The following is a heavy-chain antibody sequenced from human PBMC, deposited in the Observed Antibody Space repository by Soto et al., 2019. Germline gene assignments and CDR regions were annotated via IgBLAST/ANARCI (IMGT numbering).Heavy chain of an antibody. Sequence: GASVKVSCKASGYTFTGYYMHWMRQAPGQGLEWMGWINPNSGGTNYAQKFQGWVTMTRDTSISTAYMELSRLRSDDTAVYYCARDRTHCSGDSCCSGFDYWGPGTLVTVS. V-gene: IGHV1-2*04. CDR2: INPNSGGT. D-gene: IGHD2-15*01. J-gene: IGHJ4*02. CDR3: ARDRTHCSGDSCCSGFDY. CDR1: GYTFTGYY.